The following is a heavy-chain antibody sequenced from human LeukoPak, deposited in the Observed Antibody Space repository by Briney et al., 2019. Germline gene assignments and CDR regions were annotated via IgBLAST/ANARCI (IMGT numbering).Heavy chain of an antibody. CDR3: AKNYYDSSGVFDY. CDR2: ISSSSSYI. J-gene: IGHJ4*02. CDR1: GFTFSSYA. D-gene: IGHD3-22*01. V-gene: IGHV3-21*01. Sequence: PEGSLRLSCAASGFTFSSYAMSWVRQAPGKGLEWVSSISSSSSYIYYADSVKGRFTISRDNAKNSLYLQMNSLRAEDTAVYYCAKNYYDSSGVFDYWGQGTLVTVSS.